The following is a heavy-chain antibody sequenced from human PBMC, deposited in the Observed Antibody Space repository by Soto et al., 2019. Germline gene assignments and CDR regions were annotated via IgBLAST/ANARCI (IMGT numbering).Heavy chain of an antibody. J-gene: IGHJ4*02. V-gene: IGHV3-11*05. Sequence: QVQLVESGGGLVKPGGSLRLSCVASGFNFSDYYMNWIRQAPGKGLEWVSYISSSSSYTNYADSVKGRFTISRDNAKNSLYLQMNSLRAEDTAVYYCARDHHRYSGYDYVDYWGQGTLVTVSS. CDR1: GFNFSDYY. CDR2: ISSSSSYT. D-gene: IGHD5-12*01. CDR3: ARDHHRYSGYDYVDY.